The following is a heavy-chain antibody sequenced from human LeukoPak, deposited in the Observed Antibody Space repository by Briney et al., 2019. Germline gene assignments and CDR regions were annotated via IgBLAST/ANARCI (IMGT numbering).Heavy chain of an antibody. CDR1: GYTLSELS. Sequence: GASVKVSCKVSGYTLSELSMHWVRQAPGKGLEWMGGFDPEDGETIYPQKFKGRVTMTQDTSTDTAYMELSSLRSEDTAVYYCATASPTVADDAFDIWGQGTMVTVSS. CDR3: ATASPTVADDAFDI. CDR2: FDPEDGET. V-gene: IGHV1-24*01. D-gene: IGHD6-19*01. J-gene: IGHJ3*02.